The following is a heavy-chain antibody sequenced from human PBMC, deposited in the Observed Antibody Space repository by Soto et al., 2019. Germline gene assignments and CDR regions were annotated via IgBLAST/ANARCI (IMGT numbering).Heavy chain of an antibody. J-gene: IGHJ4*02. D-gene: IGHD4-17*01. V-gene: IGHV3-21*06. CDR1: GFTFSSYS. Sequence: EVQLVESGGGLVKPGESMRLSCGVSGFTFSSYSMNWVRQAPGKGLEWVSSISRTSNYIYYTDSVKGRFTVSRDNAKNSLYLQMDNLRVDDTAVYFCARVTSTVVTGDFWGQGILVSVSS. CDR2: ISRTSNYI. CDR3: ARVTSTVVTGDF.